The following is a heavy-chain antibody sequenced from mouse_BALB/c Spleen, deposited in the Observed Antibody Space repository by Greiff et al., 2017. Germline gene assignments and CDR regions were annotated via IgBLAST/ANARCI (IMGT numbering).Heavy chain of an antibody. J-gene: IGHJ4*01. CDR3: ARDIRGSSYVGYYAMDY. Sequence: EVQLVESGGGLVQPGGSLRLSCATSGFTFTDYYMSWVRQPPGKALQWLGFIRNKANGYTTEYSASVKGRFTISRDNSQSILYLQMNTLRAEDSATYYCARDIRGSSYVGYYAMDYWGQGTSVTVSS. CDR2: IRNKANGYTT. V-gene: IGHV7-3*02. D-gene: IGHD3-1*01. CDR1: GFTFTDYY.